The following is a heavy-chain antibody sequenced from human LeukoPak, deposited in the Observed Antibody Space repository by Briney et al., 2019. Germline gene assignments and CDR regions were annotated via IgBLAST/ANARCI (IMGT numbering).Heavy chain of an antibody. Sequence: ASVKVSCKASGGTFISYAISWVRQAPGQGLEWMGIINPSGGSTSYAQKFQGRVTMTRDMSTSTVYMELSSLRSEDTAVYYCARAAVRYDILTGYSYYYYYYMDVWGKGTTVTVSS. D-gene: IGHD3-9*01. V-gene: IGHV1-46*01. CDR2: INPSGGST. CDR3: ARAAVRYDILTGYSYYYYYYMDV. J-gene: IGHJ6*03. CDR1: GGTFISYA.